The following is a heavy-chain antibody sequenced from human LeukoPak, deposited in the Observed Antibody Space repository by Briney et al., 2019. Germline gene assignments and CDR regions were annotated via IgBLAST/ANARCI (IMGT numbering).Heavy chain of an antibody. Sequence: PGGSLRLSCAASGFTVSSNYMSWVRQAPGKGLEWVSVIYSGDSTYYADSVKGRFTISRDNSKNTLYLQMNSLRAEDTAVYYCARDSAVHYYMDVWGKGTTVTVSS. CDR2: IYSGDST. D-gene: IGHD3-10*01. CDR1: GFTVSSNY. J-gene: IGHJ6*03. V-gene: IGHV3-66*02. CDR3: ARDSAVHYYMDV.